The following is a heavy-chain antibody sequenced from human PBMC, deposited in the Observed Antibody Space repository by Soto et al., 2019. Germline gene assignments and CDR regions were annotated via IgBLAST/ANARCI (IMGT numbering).Heavy chain of an antibody. V-gene: IGHV1-8*01. J-gene: IGHJ5*02. CDR2: MNRNSGNT. CDR3: AREAKAIAVAGTNFDP. D-gene: IGHD6-19*01. CDR1: GYTFTSYD. Sequence: QVQLVQSGAEVKKPGASVKVSCKASGYTFTSYDINWVRQATGQGLEWMGWMNRNSGNTGYAQKFRGRVTMTRNTSISTAYMELSSLRSEDTAVYYCAREAKAIAVAGTNFDPWGQGTLVTVSS.